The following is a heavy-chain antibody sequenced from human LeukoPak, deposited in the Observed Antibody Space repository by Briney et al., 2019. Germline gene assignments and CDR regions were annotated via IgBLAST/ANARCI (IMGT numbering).Heavy chain of an antibody. V-gene: IGHV3-23*01. D-gene: IGHD4-23*01. CDR1: RITFINYA. Sequence: GGSLRDSRAASRITFINYAMTWVRQAPGKGVEWVSSISGGGPHYADSVKGRVTISGYNSKNTLSLQMNRMKAEDTGVYCCAKAKGYGGNSGIDYWGRGTLVIVS. J-gene: IGHJ4*02. CDR3: AKAKGYGGNSGIDY. CDR2: ISGGGP.